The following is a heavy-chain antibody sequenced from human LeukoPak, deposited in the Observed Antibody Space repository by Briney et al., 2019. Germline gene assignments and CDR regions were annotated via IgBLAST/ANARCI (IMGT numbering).Heavy chain of an antibody. CDR1: GFTFSSYA. CDR2: ICGSGGST. CDR3: ARDKSDSGSYYKY. D-gene: IGHD3-10*01. V-gene: IGHV3-23*01. J-gene: IGHJ4*02. Sequence: GGSLRLSCAASGFTFSSYAMSWVRQAPGKGLERVSAICGSGGSTYYADSVKGRFTISRDNSKNTLYLQMNSLRAEDTAVYYCARDKSDSGSYYKYWGQGTLVTVSS.